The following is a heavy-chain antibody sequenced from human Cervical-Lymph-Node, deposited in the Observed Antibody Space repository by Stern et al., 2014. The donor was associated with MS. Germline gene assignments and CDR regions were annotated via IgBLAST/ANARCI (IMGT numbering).Heavy chain of an antibody. CDR1: GDTFTYFY. CDR2: INLSGSSP. J-gene: IGHJ4*02. V-gene: IGHV1-46*03. D-gene: IGHD1-26*01. CDR3: VRGGPVGDPFDY. Sequence: QVQLVESGAEVKKPGASVKVSCKASGDTFTYFYMHWVRQAPGQGLEWMGIINLSGSSPTYAENFQGRLTMTRDTSTSTLYMELSSLRSEDTAIYYCVRGGPVGDPFDYWGQGTLVTVSS.